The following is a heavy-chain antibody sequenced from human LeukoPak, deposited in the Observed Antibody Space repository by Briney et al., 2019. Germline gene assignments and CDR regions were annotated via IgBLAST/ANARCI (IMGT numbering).Heavy chain of an antibody. V-gene: IGHV2-5*02. Sequence: VSGPTLVKSTQTLTLTCTFSGFSLSTSGVGVGWIRQPPGKALEWLALIYWDDDKRYSPSLKSRLTITKDTSKNQVVLTMTNMDPVDTATYYCAHVDSSGYYLLFDYWGQGTLVTVSS. CDR2: IYWDDDK. CDR3: AHVDSSGYYLLFDY. CDR1: GFSLSTSGVG. J-gene: IGHJ4*02. D-gene: IGHD3-22*01.